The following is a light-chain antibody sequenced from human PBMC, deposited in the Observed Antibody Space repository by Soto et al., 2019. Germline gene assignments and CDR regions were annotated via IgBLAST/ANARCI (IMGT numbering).Light chain of an antibody. J-gene: IGKJ1*01. CDR2: AAS. V-gene: IGKV1-39*01. CDR3: QKSYSTPRT. Sequence: DIQLTQSPSSLSASVRDRVTINCRASQSISSYLNWYHQKPGKAPKLLIYAASSLQSGVPSRFSGSGSGTDFTLTISSLQPEDFATYYCQKSYSTPRTFGQGTKGVI. CDR1: QSISSY.